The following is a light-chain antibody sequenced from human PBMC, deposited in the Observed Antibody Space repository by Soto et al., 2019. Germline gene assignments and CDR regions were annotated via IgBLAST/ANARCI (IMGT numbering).Light chain of an antibody. CDR1: QSLTSND. CDR3: QQYGSLPRT. Sequence: ELVLTQSAGTLSWSPGERATLSCRASQSLTSNDVAWYQQKRGQAPRLLISGASSRATGIPDRLSGSGSGTDFTLTISLLEPEDFAMYYCQQYGSLPRTFGQGTKVEIK. J-gene: IGKJ1*01. CDR2: GAS. V-gene: IGKV3-20*01.